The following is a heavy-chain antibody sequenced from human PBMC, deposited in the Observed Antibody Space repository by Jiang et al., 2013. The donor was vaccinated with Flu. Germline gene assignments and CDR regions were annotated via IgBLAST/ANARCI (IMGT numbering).Heavy chain of an antibody. J-gene: IGHJ6*02. CDR1: GDSVSSNSAA. CDR3: ARDADPGGDWQLTRYYYYYYGMDV. Sequence: SQTLSLTCAISGDSVSSNSAAWNWIRQSPSRGLEWLGRTYYRSKWYNDYAVSVKSRITINPDTSKNQFSLQLNSVTPEDTAVYYCARDADPGGDWQLTRYYYYYYGMDVWGQGTTVTVSS. CDR2: TYYRSKWYN. V-gene: IGHV6-1*01. D-gene: IGHD3-16*01.